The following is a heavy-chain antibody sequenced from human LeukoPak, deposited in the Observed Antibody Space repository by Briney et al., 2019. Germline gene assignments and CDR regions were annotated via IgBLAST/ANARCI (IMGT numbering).Heavy chain of an antibody. V-gene: IGHV1-69*02. Sequence: GSSVKVSCKASGGTFSSYTISWVRQAPGQGIEWMGRIIPILGIANYAQKFQGGVTITADKSTSTAYMELSSLRSEDTAVYYCARVEGGPHSRAMVDYWGQGTLVTVSS. D-gene: IGHD5-18*01. CDR2: IIPILGIA. CDR3: ARVEGGPHSRAMVDY. J-gene: IGHJ4*02. CDR1: GGTFSSYT.